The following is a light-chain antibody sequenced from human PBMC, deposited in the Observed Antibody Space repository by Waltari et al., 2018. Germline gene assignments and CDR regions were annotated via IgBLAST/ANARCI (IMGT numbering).Light chain of an antibody. V-gene: IGKV3-11*01. CDR1: QSVGSF. Sequence: EIVLTQSPVTLSLSPGEGATLSCKTSQSVGSFLAWYQQRPGQAPRLLIYDASLRATGIPTSFSGSGSGTDFTLTISSLESEDFAVYYCQQRNSWPLTFGPGTTV. J-gene: IGKJ3*01. CDR3: QQRNSWPLT. CDR2: DAS.